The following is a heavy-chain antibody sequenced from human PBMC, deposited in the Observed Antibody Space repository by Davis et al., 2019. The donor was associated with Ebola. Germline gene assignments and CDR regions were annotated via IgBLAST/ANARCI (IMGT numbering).Heavy chain of an antibody. CDR3: ARGWLRTGLDI. D-gene: IGHD5-24*01. V-gene: IGHV6-1*01. CDR1: GDSVSSGG. CDR2: TYYYRSKWNN. Sequence: PSETLSLTCAISGDSVSSGGWNWIRQTPSRGLEWLGRTYYYRSKWNNDYAVYLKSRININPDTSKNQFSLQLNSVTPEDTAVYYCARGWLRTGLDIWGQGTMVIVSS. J-gene: IGHJ3*02.